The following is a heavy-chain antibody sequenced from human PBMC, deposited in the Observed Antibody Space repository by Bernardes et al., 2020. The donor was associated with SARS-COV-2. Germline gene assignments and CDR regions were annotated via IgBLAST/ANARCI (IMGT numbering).Heavy chain of an antibody. CDR3: ARSIGSIAAALFYYFNN. V-gene: IGHV1-2*02. CDR1: GYTFPGYY. J-gene: IGHJ4*02. CDR2: INPNSGCT. D-gene: IGHD6-13*01. Sequence: ASVKVSCKASGYTFPGYYMQWVRQAPGQGLEWMGWINPNSGCTNYAQKFQGRVTMTRDTSIGTAYMELTRLRSDDTAVYYCARSIGSIAAALFYYFNNWGQGTLVTVSS.